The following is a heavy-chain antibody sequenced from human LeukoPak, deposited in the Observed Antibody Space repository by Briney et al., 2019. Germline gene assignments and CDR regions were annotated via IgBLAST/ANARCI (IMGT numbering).Heavy chain of an antibody. CDR1: GYTFTSYG. D-gene: IGHD6-19*01. V-gene: IGHV1-18*01. CDR3: ARGPHIAVADSYNWFDP. J-gene: IGHJ5*02. Sequence: ASVKVSCKASGYTFTSYGISWVRQAPGQGLEWMGWISAYNGNTNYAQKLQGRVTMTTDTSTSTAYMELRSLRSDDTAVYYCARGPHIAVADSYNWFDPWGQGTLVTVSS. CDR2: ISAYNGNT.